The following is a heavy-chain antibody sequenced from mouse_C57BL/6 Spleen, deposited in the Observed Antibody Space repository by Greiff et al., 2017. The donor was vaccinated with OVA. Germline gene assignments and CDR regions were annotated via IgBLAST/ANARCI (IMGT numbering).Heavy chain of an antibody. D-gene: IGHD1-1*01. CDR1: GYAFSSYW. V-gene: IGHV1-80*01. J-gene: IGHJ2*01. CDR3: ARGEGIYYYGSSYNYLDY. CDR2: IYPGDGDT. Sequence: QVQLKESGAELVKPGASVKISCKASGYAFSSYWMNWVKQRPGQGLEWIGQIYPGDGDTNYNGKFKGKATLTADKSSSTAYMQLSSLTSEDSAGYFCARGEGIYYYGSSYNYLDYWGKGTTLTVSS.